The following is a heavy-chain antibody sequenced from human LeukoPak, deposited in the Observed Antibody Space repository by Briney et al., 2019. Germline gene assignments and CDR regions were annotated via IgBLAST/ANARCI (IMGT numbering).Heavy chain of an antibody. Sequence: GGSLSLSCAASGFTFSTYWKRWVRQATGEGLEWVANLKQDGSEKYYVDSVKGRFTISRDHAKNSLYLQMNSLRAEDTAGYYGASDKLDSLFQHYYYGMYVCGQGTTVTISS. V-gene: IGHV3-7*01. J-gene: IGHJ6*02. D-gene: IGHD3-9*01. CDR2: LKQDGSEK. CDR3: ASDKLDSLFQHYYYGMYV. CDR1: GFTFSTYW.